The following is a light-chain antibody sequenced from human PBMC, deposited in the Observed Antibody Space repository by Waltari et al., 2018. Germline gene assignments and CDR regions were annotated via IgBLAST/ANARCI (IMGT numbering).Light chain of an antibody. CDR1: QSVLSTSNNKNY. J-gene: IGKJ5*01. Sequence: DIVMTQSPDSLAVSLGERATINCTSSQSVLSTSNNKNYLGWYQQEPGQPPKMLIYWAATREAGVPDRFSGSGSGTDFTLTISSLQAGDVAVYYCQQYYSTPVSFGQGTRLEIK. V-gene: IGKV4-1*01. CDR3: QQYYSTPVS. CDR2: WAA.